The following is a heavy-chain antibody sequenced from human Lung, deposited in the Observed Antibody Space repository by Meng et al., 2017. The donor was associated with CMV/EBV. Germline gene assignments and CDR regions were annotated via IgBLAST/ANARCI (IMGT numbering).Heavy chain of an antibody. CDR3: ARGGTWKIDGFDI. V-gene: IGHV5-51*01. Sequence: GESLKISCKGSGYSFISHWIAWVRQMPGSGLEWMGIIYPGDSDTRYGPSFQSQVTISVDKSITTAYVQWSSLEASDTAMYYCARGGTWKIDGFDIWGQGTMVTVSS. CDR2: IYPGDSDT. D-gene: IGHD1-1*01. CDR1: GYSFISHW. J-gene: IGHJ3*02.